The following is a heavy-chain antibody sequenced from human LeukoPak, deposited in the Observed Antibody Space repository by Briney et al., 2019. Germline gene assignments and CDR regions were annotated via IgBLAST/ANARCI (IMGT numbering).Heavy chain of an antibody. CDR2: ISDSGRVT. CDR1: GFSFTIYS. CDR3: GRDRRQIYYGVDV. V-gene: IGHV3-48*01. Sequence: GGSLRLSCAASGFSFTIYSMNWVRQAPGKGLEWVSFISDSGRVTYYADSVKGRFTISRDTATNSLYLQMNSLRAEDTAVYFCGRDRRQIYYGVDVWGQGTTVTVSS. J-gene: IGHJ6*02.